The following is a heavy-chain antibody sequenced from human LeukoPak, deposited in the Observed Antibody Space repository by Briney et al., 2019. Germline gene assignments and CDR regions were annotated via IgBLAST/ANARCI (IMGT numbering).Heavy chain of an antibody. CDR3: AEGPPHLNWFDP. Sequence: PSETLSLTCTVAGDSISTSRYYWGWLRQPPGKGLQWIGSIFSTGSTYYNPSLKSRVTISIDTSKNHFSLRLNSVTAADTAVYYCAEGPPHLNWFDPWGQGTLVTVSS. CDR2: IFSTGST. J-gene: IGHJ5*02. V-gene: IGHV4-39*02. CDR1: GDSISTSRYY.